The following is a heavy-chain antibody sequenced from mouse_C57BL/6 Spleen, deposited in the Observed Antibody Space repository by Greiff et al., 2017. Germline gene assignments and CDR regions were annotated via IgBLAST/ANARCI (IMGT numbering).Heavy chain of an antibody. D-gene: IGHD1-1*01. Sequence: QVQLQQSGPELVKPGASVKISCKASGYAFSSSWMNWVKQRPGKGLEWIGRIYPGDGDTNYNGKFKGKATLTADKSSSTAYMQLSSQTSDDSAVYFCARSNYYGSSYHVSLFAYWGQGTLVTVAA. CDR2: IYPGDGDT. CDR1: GYAFSSSW. CDR3: ARSNYYGSSYHVSLFAY. J-gene: IGHJ3*01. V-gene: IGHV1-82*01.